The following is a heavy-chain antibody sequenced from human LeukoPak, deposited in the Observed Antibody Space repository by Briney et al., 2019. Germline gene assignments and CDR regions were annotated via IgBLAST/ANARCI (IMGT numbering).Heavy chain of an antibody. CDR1: VYTFTRYY. Sequence: GASVTVSCKSSVYTFTRYYMHWVRQAPGLGLEWMGWINPNSGGTNYAQKFQGRVTMIRDTSINTAYMVLSRLTSDVTAVYYCARRHYYESTIYYADAFDIWGQGTMVTVSS. CDR3: ARRHYYESTIYYADAFDI. J-gene: IGHJ3*02. V-gene: IGHV1-2*02. D-gene: IGHD3-22*01. CDR2: INPNSGGT.